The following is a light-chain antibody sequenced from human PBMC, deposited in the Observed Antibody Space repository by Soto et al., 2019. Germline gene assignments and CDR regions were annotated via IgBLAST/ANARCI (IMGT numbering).Light chain of an antibody. Sequence: DIQMTQSPSTLSASVGDRVTITCRASQSISSWLAWYQHKPGKAPKLLIYKASSLESGVPSRFSGSGSGTEFTLTISSLQPDDFATYYCQQYKNYVWTFGQGTKVEIK. CDR1: QSISSW. CDR2: KAS. J-gene: IGKJ1*01. CDR3: QQYKNYVWT. V-gene: IGKV1-5*03.